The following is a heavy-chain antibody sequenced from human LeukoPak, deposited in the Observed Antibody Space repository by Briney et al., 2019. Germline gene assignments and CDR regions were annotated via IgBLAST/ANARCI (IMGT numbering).Heavy chain of an antibody. D-gene: IGHD3-10*01. V-gene: IGHV4-34*01. Sequence: PSETLSLTCGVYGGSFSSYYWTWIRQPPGKGPEWIGEINHSGRTNHNPSLKSRVTITVDTSKNQFFLNLSSVTAADTAVYYCARLQRITMAGPDYWYFDLWGRGTLVTVSS. CDR1: GGSFSSYY. CDR3: ARLQRITMAGPDYWYFDL. J-gene: IGHJ2*01. CDR2: INHSGRT.